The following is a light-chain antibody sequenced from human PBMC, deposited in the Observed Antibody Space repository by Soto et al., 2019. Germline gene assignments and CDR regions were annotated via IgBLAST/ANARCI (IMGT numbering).Light chain of an antibody. CDR1: QGIGSW. V-gene: IGKV1-12*01. CDR3: QQGDSFPLT. J-gene: IGKJ4*01. CDR2: AAS. Sequence: DIQMTQSPSSVSASVGDRVTITCRASQGIGSWLAWVQQKPGEAPSLLIYAASSLHSGVPSRFSGSGSGTDFTLTITSLEPEDFATYYCQQGDSFPLTFGGGTKVEIK.